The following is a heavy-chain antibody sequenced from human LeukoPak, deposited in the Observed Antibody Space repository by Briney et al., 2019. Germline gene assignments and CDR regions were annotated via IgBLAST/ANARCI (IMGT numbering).Heavy chain of an antibody. J-gene: IGHJ5*02. CDR3: ARASGGSWTIYDQ. V-gene: IGHV3-11*01. CDR2: INSTGNTI. Sequence: PGGSLRLSCAASGFSFSDFYMTWIRQAPGKALEWFAYINSTGNTIYYADSVKGPFTVSRDNARNSRYLQMKTLRVQDTAVYYSARASGGSWTIYDQWGHGTLVTVSS. D-gene: IGHD2-15*01. CDR1: GFSFSDFY.